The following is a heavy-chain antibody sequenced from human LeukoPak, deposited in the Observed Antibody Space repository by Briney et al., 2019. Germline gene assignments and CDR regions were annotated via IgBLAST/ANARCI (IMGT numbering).Heavy chain of an antibody. CDR3: ARSRYYYYYMDV. Sequence: ASVKVSCKASGGTFSSYAISWVRQAPGQGLEWMGGIIPIFGTANYAQKFQGRVTITADESTSTAYMELSSLRSEDTAVHYCARSRYYYYYMDVWGKGTTVTVSS. CDR1: GGTFSSYA. CDR2: IIPIFGTA. J-gene: IGHJ6*03. V-gene: IGHV1-69*13.